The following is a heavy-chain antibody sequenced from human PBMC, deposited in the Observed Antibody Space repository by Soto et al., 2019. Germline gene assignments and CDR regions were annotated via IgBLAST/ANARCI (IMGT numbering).Heavy chain of an antibody. J-gene: IGHJ5*02. CDR2: IYYSGST. CDR3: ARSIAARRCFDP. V-gene: IGHV4-59*08. CDR1: GGSISSYY. D-gene: IGHD6-6*01. Sequence: SETLSLTCTVSGGSISSYYWSWIRQPPGKGLEWIGYIYYSGSTNYNPSLKSRVTISVDTSKNQFSLKLSSVTAADTAVYYCARSIAARRCFDPWGEGTLVTVS.